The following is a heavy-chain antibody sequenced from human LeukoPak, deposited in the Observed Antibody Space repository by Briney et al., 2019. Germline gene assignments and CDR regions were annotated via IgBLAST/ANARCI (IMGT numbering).Heavy chain of an antibody. CDR2: IYYSGST. CDR1: GGSISSYY. D-gene: IGHD4-17*01. Sequence: SETLSLTCTASGGSISSYYWSWIRQPPGKGLEWIGYIYYSGSTNHHPSLKSRVTISVDTSKDQFSLKLSSVTAADTAVYYCARGGDMTTVTIDYWGQGTLVTVSS. J-gene: IGHJ4*02. CDR3: ARGGDMTTVTIDY. V-gene: IGHV4-59*01.